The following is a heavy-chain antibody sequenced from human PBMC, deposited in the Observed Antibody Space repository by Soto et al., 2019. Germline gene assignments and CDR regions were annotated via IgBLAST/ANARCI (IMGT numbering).Heavy chain of an antibody. CDR1: GFTFSNYG. CDR2: VSAYNRNT. Sequence: QVQLVQSGAEVKKPGASVKVSCRASGFTFSNYGITWVRQAPGQGLEWMGWVSAYNRNTDMAQKFEDRVTLTTDTATQTAYLELRGLGSADTAVYFCAGERQSEPLLYWGQGTLVTVSS. D-gene: IGHD4-4*01. CDR3: AGERQSEPLLY. J-gene: IGHJ4*02. V-gene: IGHV1-18*04.